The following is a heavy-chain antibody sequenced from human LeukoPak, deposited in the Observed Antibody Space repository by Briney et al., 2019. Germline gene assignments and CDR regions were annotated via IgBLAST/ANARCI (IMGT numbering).Heavy chain of an antibody. CDR2: IRHDGSNK. CDR1: GFTFSSYV. Sequence: GGSLRLSCPASGFTFSSYVMHWVRQAPGKGLEWVAFIRHDGSNKYYADSVKGRFTISRDNSKNTLYLQMNSLRAEDTAVYCCAKGYCSSTTCSVDYWGQGTLVTVSS. CDR3: AKGYCSSTTCSVDY. V-gene: IGHV3-30*02. J-gene: IGHJ4*02. D-gene: IGHD2-2*01.